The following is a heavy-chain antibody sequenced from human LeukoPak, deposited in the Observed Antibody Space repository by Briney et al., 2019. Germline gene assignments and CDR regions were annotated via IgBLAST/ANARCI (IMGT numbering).Heavy chain of an antibody. V-gene: IGHV3-30*02. Sequence: GGSLRLSCAASGFTFSSYGMHWVRQAPGKGLEWVAFIRYDGSNKYYADSVKGRFAISRDNSKNTLYLQMNSLRAEDTAVYYCAKGGPITMVRGVIGNWFDPWGQGTLVTVSS. CDR3: AKGGPITMVRGVIGNWFDP. CDR2: IRYDGSNK. D-gene: IGHD3-10*01. CDR1: GFTFSSYG. J-gene: IGHJ5*02.